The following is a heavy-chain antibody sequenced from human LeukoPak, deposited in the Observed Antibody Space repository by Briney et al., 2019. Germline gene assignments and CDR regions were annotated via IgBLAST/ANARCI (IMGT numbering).Heavy chain of an antibody. J-gene: IGHJ3*02. CDR2: IYHSGST. CDR1: GGSFSGYY. D-gene: IGHD4-17*01. V-gene: IGHV4-34*01. CDR3: ARWTTRDAFDI. Sequence: SETLSLTCAVYGGSFSGYYWSWIRQPPGKGLEWIGYIYHSGSTYYNPSLKSRVAISVDRSNNQFSLKLTSVTAADTAVYYCARWTTRDAFDIWGQGTMVTVSS.